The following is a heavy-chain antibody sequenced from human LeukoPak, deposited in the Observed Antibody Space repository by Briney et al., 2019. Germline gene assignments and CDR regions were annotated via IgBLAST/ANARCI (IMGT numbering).Heavy chain of an antibody. CDR1: GFTFSSSW. Sequence: GGSLRLSCAASGFTFSSSWMHWVRQAPEKGLVWVSRINSDGSSTSYADSVKGRFTISRDNAKNTLYLQMNSLRAEDTAMFYCARVAGDYAWFDSWGQGTLVTVSS. J-gene: IGHJ5*01. V-gene: IGHV3-74*01. CDR2: INSDGSST. CDR3: ARVAGDYAWFDS. D-gene: IGHD4-17*01.